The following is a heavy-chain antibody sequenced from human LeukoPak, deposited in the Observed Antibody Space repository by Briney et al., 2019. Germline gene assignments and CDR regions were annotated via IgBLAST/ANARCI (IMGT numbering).Heavy chain of an antibody. J-gene: IGHJ4*02. Sequence: QPGGSLRLSCAASVFTFSSYAMSWVRQAPGKGLEGVSAMSGSGGSTYYADSVKGRFTISRDNSKNTLYLQMNSLRAEDTAVYYCARDRLSSSSSEDYWGQGTLVTVSS. CDR3: ARDRLSSSSSEDY. CDR1: VFTFSSYA. CDR2: MSGSGGST. D-gene: IGHD6-6*01. V-gene: IGHV3-23*01.